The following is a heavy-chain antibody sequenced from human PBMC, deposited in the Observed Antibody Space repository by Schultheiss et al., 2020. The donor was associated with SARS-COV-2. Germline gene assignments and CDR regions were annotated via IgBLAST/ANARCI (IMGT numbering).Heavy chain of an antibody. CDR3: TTDLAYCGGDCYSSLY. CDR1: GFTFSNAW. D-gene: IGHD2-21*01. J-gene: IGHJ4*02. V-gene: IGHV3-15*07. Sequence: GGSLRLSCAASGFTFSNAWMNWVRQAPGKGLEWVGRIKSKTDGGTTDYAAPVKGRFTISRDDSKNTLYLQMNSLKTEDTAVYYCTTDLAYCGGDCYSSLYWGQGTLVTVSS. CDR2: IKSKTDGGTT.